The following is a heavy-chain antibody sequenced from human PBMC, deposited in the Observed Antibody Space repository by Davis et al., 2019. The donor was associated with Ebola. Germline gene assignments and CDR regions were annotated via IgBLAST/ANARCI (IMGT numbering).Heavy chain of an antibody. Sequence: GRFTISRDNAKNSLYLQKNSLRAEDTAVYYCARGVYYMDVWGKGTTVTVSS. CDR3: ARGVYYMDV. J-gene: IGHJ6*03. V-gene: IGHV3-11*05.